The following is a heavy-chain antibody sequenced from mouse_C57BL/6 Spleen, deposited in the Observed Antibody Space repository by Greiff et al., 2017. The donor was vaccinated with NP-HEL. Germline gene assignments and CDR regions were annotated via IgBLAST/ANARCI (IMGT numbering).Heavy chain of an antibody. Sequence: EVKLMESGGDLVKPGGSLKLSCAASGFTFSSYGMSWVRQTPDKRLEWVATISSGGSYTYYPDSVTGRFTISRDNAKNTLYLQMSSLKSEDTAMYYCARGTGDWYFDVWGTGTTVTVSS. CDR2: ISSGGSYT. CDR3: ARGTGDWYFDV. V-gene: IGHV5-6*01. CDR1: GFTFSSYG. D-gene: IGHD4-1*01. J-gene: IGHJ1*03.